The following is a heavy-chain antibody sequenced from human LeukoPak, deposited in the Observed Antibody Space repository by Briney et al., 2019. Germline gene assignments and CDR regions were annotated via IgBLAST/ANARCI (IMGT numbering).Heavy chain of an antibody. Sequence: ASVKVSCKASGYTFTSYAISWVRQAPGQGLEWMGWISGYNGNTNYAQKLQGRVTMTTDTSTSTAYMELRSLRSDDTAVYYCARADFWSGYPYYYYGMDVWGQGTTVTVSS. J-gene: IGHJ6*02. CDR3: ARADFWSGYPYYYYGMDV. V-gene: IGHV1-18*01. CDR1: GYTFTSYA. D-gene: IGHD3-3*01. CDR2: ISGYNGNT.